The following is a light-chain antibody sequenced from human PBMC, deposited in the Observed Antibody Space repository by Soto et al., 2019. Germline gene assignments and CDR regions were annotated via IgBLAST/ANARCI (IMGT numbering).Light chain of an antibody. CDR3: AAWDESLVAYV. V-gene: IGLV1-44*01. Sequence: QSVLTQPPSASGTPGQRVTISCSGSSSNIGTNTVNWYQQLSATAPKVLIYRNIERPSGVSDRFSGSKSGTSASLAISGLQSEDEGDYYCAAWDESLVAYVCGTGTKVT. CDR2: RNI. CDR1: SSNIGTNT. J-gene: IGLJ1*01.